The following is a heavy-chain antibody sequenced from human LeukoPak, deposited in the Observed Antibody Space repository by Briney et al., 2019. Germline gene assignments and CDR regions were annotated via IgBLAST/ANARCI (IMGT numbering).Heavy chain of an antibody. CDR3: AKDIVLMVCAIEGNLDY. J-gene: IGHJ4*02. Sequence: PGGSLRLSCAASGFTFSSYAMSWVRQAPGKGLEWVSAISGSGGSTYYADSVKGRFTISRDNSKNTLYLQMNSLRAEDTAVYYCAKDIVLMVCAIEGNLDYWGQGTLVTVSS. D-gene: IGHD2-8*01. CDR2: ISGSGGST. CDR1: GFTFSSYA. V-gene: IGHV3-23*01.